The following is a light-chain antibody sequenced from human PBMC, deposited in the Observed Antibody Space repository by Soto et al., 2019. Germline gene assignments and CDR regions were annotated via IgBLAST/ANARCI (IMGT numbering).Light chain of an antibody. V-gene: IGKV1-5*01. CDR1: QNIDKW. CDR2: DAS. Sequence: DIQMTQSPSTLSASVGDRVSISCRASQNIDKWLAWYQQKPQKAPKLLIFDASTLESGVPSRFSGSGSGTEFTLTISSLRPDDFATYYCQQYNTYQGTFGPGTKVDIK. J-gene: IGKJ1*01. CDR3: QQYNTYQGT.